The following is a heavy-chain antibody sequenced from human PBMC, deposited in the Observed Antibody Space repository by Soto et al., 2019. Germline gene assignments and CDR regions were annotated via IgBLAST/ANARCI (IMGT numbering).Heavy chain of an antibody. V-gene: IGHV3-30*03. CDR2: ISYDGTNK. Sequence: QAQLVESGGGVVQPGTSLRLSCVASGFTFNTYGMHWVRQAPGKGLECVAVISYDGTNKYYTDSVRGRFTISRDNSKNTLYLYMNSLRRDDSAVYYCARDTFWGSLWYICGMDVWGQGTTVAVSS. J-gene: IGHJ6*02. CDR3: ARDTFWGSLWYICGMDV. CDR1: GFTFNTYG. D-gene: IGHD6-13*01.